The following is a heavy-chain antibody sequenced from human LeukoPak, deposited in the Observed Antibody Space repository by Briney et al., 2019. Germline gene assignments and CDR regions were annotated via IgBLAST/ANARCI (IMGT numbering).Heavy chain of an antibody. CDR3: ARDKYGGNSNAFDI. CDR1: GFTFSSYW. D-gene: IGHD4-23*01. CDR2: IGTDGSRT. J-gene: IGHJ3*02. Sequence: GGSLRLSCAASGFTFSSYWMHWVRQVPGKGLVWVARIGTDGSRTTYADYVQGRFTISRDNAKNALYLQMNSLRAEDTAVYYCARDKYGGNSNAFDIWGQGTLVTVSS. V-gene: IGHV3-74*01.